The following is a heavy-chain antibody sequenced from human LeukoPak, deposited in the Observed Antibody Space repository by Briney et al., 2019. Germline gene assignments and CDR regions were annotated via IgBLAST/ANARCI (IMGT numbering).Heavy chain of an antibody. V-gene: IGHV4-59*01. Sequence: PSETLFLTCTVSGGSISSYYWSWIRQPPGKGLEWIGYIYYSGSTNYNPSLKSRVTISVDTSKNQFSLKLSSVTAADTAVYYCARAGGWSPNSWFDPWGQGTLVTVSS. CDR3: ARAGGWSPNSWFDP. D-gene: IGHD6-19*01. CDR1: GGSISSYY. CDR2: IYYSGST. J-gene: IGHJ5*02.